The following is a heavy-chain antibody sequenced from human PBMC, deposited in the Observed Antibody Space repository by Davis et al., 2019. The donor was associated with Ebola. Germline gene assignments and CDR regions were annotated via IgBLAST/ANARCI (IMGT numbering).Heavy chain of an antibody. J-gene: IGHJ6*03. CDR1: GGSISSGGYY. CDR2: IYYSGST. Sequence: PSETLSLTCTVSGGSISSGGYYWSWIRQHPGKGLEWIGYIYYSGSTYYNPSLKSRVTISVDTSKNQFSLKLSSVTAADTAVYYCARRPPNYYDSSGYSYYYYMDVWGKGTTVTVSS. V-gene: IGHV4-31*03. D-gene: IGHD3-22*01. CDR3: ARRPPNYYDSSGYSYYYYMDV.